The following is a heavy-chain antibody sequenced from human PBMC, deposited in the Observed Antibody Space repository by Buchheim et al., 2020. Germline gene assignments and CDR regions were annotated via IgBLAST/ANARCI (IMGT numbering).Heavy chain of an antibody. J-gene: IGHJ6*02. V-gene: IGHV3-66*02. Sequence: EVQLVESGGGLVQPGGSLRLSCAASGFTVSSNYMSWVRQAPGKGLEWVSVIYSGGSTYYADSVKGRFTISRDNSKNTLYLQMNSLRAEDTAMYYCAKDRNFLGYCSSTRCYYYGMDVWGQGTT. CDR1: GFTVSSNY. CDR2: IYSGGST. D-gene: IGHD2-2*01. CDR3: AKDRNFLGYCSSTRCYYYGMDV.